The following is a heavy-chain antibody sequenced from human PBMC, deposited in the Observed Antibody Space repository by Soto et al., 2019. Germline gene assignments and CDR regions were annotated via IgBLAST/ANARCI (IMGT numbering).Heavy chain of an antibody. CDR2: IYHSGST. CDR3: ARVDSSSGFDY. Sequence: SETLSLTCAVSGYSISGGYYWGWIRQPPGKGLEWIGSIYHSGSTYYNPSLKSRVTISVDTSKNQFSLRLTSVTAADTAVYYCARVDSSSGFDYWGQGTLVTVSS. J-gene: IGHJ4*02. V-gene: IGHV4-38-2*01. D-gene: IGHD6-6*01. CDR1: GYSISGGYY.